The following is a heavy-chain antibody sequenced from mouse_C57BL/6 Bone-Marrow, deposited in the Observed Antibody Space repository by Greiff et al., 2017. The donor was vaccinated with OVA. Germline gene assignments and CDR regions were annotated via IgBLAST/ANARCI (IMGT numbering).Heavy chain of an antibody. CDR1: GCTFTDYE. V-gene: IGHV1-15*01. D-gene: IGHD2-5*01. J-gene: IGHJ4*01. CDR2: IDPETGGT. Sequence: VQLVESGAELVRPGASVTLSCKASGCTFTDYEMHWVKQTPVHGLEWIGAIDPETGGTAYNQKFKGKAILTADKSSSTAYMELRSLTSEDSAVYYGTRGDSNYYAMDYWGRGTAVTVTS. CDR3: TRGDSNYYAMDY.